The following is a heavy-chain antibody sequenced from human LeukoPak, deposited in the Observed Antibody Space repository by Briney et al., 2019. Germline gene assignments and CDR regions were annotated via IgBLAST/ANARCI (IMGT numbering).Heavy chain of an antibody. J-gene: IGHJ3*01. CDR3: AKDSSGNGGHENALDL. Sequence: PGGSLRLSCAASGFVFDDYAMHWVRQPPGRGLEWVSGVNWSSDNIGYADSVKGRFTISRDNAKNSLYLQMNSLRPEDTALYYCAKDSSGNGGHENALDLWGQGTMVTVSS. D-gene: IGHD5-12*01. CDR2: VNWSSDNI. V-gene: IGHV3-9*01. CDR1: GFVFDDYA.